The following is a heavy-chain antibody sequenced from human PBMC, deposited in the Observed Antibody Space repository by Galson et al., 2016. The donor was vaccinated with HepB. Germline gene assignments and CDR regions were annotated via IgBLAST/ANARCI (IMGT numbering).Heavy chain of an antibody. V-gene: IGHV3-30*18. Sequence: SLRLSCAASGFTFSTYGMHWVRQAPGKGLEWVALISYDGSNKYYADSVKGRFTISRDNSKNTLYLQMNSLGAEDTAVYYCAKDLTAAAGDDAFDIWGQGTMVTVSS. D-gene: IGHD6-13*01. CDR2: ISYDGSNK. J-gene: IGHJ3*02. CDR1: GFTFSTYG. CDR3: AKDLTAAAGDDAFDI.